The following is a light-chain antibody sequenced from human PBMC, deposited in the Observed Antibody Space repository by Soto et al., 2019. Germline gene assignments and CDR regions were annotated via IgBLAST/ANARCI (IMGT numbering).Light chain of an antibody. J-gene: IGKJ1*01. CDR3: QQYNTYWWT. CDR2: DAS. V-gene: IGKV1-5*01. CDR1: QSISRS. Sequence: DIQMTQSPSTLSASVGDRVTITCRASQSISRSLAWYQQKPGKAPNLLIYDASSLENGVPSRFSGSGSGTEFTLTISSMQPDDFASYYCQQYNTYWWTFGQGTKVEIK.